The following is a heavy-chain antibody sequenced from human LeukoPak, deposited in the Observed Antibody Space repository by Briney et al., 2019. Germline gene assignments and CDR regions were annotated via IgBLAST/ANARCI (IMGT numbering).Heavy chain of an antibody. Sequence: GGSLRLSCAASGFIVTNNYMTWVRQAPGKGLEWVAIIYSNSNTYYADSVNGRFTVSRDNSKNTVYLQLNSLRAEDTAVYYCARGLVTFEDTYFDLWGRGTLVTVSS. J-gene: IGHJ2*01. CDR2: IYSNSNT. CDR1: GFIVTNNY. D-gene: IGHD2-15*01. CDR3: ARGLVTFEDTYFDL. V-gene: IGHV3-53*01.